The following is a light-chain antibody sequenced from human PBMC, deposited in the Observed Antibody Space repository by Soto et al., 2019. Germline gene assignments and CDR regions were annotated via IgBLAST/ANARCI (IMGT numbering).Light chain of an antibody. CDR1: SSNIETNT. CDR3: AVWDDSLSVMV. Sequence: QSALTQPPSASGTPGQRVTISCSGSSSNIETNTVDWYQHLPGTAPKVLIFNNNQRPSGVPDRFSGSKSGTSASLAIRGLQSEDEADYYCAVWDDSLSVMVFGGGTKLTVL. CDR2: NNN. J-gene: IGLJ2*01. V-gene: IGLV1-44*01.